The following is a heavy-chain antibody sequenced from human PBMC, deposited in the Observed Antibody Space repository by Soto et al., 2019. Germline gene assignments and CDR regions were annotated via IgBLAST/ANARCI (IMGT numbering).Heavy chain of an antibody. Sequence: QVQLVQSGAEVKKPGSSVKVSCKASGGTFSSYAISWVRQAPGQGLQWMGGIIPIFGTANYAQKFQGRVTLTADESTNTAYMQLSSLRYEDTAVYYCARERRYSDGYNYYFDYWGQGTLVTVSS. D-gene: IGHD1-26*01. CDR1: GGTFSSYA. CDR3: ARERRYSDGYNYYFDY. V-gene: IGHV1-69*12. CDR2: IIPIFGTA. J-gene: IGHJ4*02.